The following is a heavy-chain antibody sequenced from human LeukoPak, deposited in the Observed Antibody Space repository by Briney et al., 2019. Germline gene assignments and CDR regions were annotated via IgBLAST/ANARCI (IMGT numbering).Heavy chain of an antibody. CDR2: IHYSGST. CDR3: ARKINGGFGY. J-gene: IGHJ4*02. Sequence: SSETLSLTCTVSGGSISSDYWSWIRQPPGKGLEWIGYIHYSGSTNYNPSLKSRVTMSVDTSKSQFSLKLSSVTAADTAVYYCARKINGGFGYWGQGTLVTVSS. D-gene: IGHD3-16*01. CDR1: GGSISSDY. V-gene: IGHV4-59*01.